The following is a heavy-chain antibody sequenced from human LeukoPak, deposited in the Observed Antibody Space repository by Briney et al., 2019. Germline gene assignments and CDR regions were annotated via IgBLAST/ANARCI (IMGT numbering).Heavy chain of an antibody. CDR1: GYTFTGYY. CDR2: INPNSGGT. D-gene: IGHD3-10*01. V-gene: IGHV1-2*02. J-gene: IGHJ4*02. Sequence: GASVKVSCKASGYTFTGYYMHWVRQAPGQGLAWMGWINPNSGGTNYAQKFHGRVTMTRDTSISTAYMELSRLRSDDTAVYYCAREYYYGSGSYLDYWGQGTLVTVSS. CDR3: AREYYYGSGSYLDY.